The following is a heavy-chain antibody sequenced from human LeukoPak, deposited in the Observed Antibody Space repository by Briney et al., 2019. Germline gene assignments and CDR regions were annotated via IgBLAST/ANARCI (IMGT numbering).Heavy chain of an antibody. CDR1: GYSISSGYY. J-gene: IGHJ5*02. D-gene: IGHD6-19*01. CDR2: IYHSGNT. V-gene: IGHV4-38-2*01. Sequence: SETLSLTCAVSGYSISSGYYWGWIRQPPGKGLEWIGSIYHSGNTYYNPSLKSRVTISVDTSKNRFSLKLSSVTAADTAVYYCARALRLSGWYPWFDPWGQGTLVTVSS. CDR3: ARALRLSGWYPWFDP.